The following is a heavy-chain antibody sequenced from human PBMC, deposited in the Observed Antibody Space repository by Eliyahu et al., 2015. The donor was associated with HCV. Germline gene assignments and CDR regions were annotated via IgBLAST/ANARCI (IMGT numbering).Heavy chain of an antibody. Sequence: QVQLVESGGGVVQPGRSLRLSXAASGFTFXSYGMXWVRQAPGKGLEWVAVISYDGSNKYYADSVKGRFTISTDNSKNTLYLQMNSLRAEDTAVYYCAKNSIVLMVYAMSDYWGQGTLVTVSS. J-gene: IGHJ4*02. D-gene: IGHD2-8*01. CDR1: GFTFXSYG. CDR3: AKNSIVLMVYAMSDY. V-gene: IGHV3-30*18. CDR2: ISYDGSNK.